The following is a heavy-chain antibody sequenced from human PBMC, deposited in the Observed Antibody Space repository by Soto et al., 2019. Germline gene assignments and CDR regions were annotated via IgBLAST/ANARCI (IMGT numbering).Heavy chain of an antibody. V-gene: IGHV3-48*03. CDR2: ISSSGSTI. Sequence: GGSLRLSCAASGFTFSSYEMNWVRQAPGKGLEWVSYISSSGSTIYYADSVKGRFTISRDNAKNSLYLQMNSLRAEDTAVYYCARDIAIFGVVISPTPANMDVWGQGTTVTVS. CDR3: ARDIAIFGVVISPTPANMDV. CDR1: GFTFSSYE. D-gene: IGHD3-3*01. J-gene: IGHJ6*02.